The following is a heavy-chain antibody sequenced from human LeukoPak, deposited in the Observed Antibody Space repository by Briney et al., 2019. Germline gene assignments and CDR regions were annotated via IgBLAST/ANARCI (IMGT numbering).Heavy chain of an antibody. CDR2: IYYSGST. V-gene: IGHV4-39*07. Sequence: PSETLSLTCTVSGASVSSVTSYWGWIRQPPGKGLEWIGSIYYSGSTYYNPSLKSRVTISVDTSKNQFSLKLSSVTAADTAVYYCARVMAVAAANTFDYWGQGTLVTVSS. J-gene: IGHJ4*02. D-gene: IGHD6-19*01. CDR3: ARVMAVAAANTFDY. CDR1: GASVSSVTSY.